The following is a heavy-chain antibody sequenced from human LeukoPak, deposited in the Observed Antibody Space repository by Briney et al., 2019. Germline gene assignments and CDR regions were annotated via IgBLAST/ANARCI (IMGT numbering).Heavy chain of an antibody. CDR2: ISYDGSNK. Sequence: PGGSLRLSCAASGFTFSSYGMHWVRQAPGKGLEWVAVISYDGSNKYYADSVKGRFTISRDNSKNTLYLQMNSLRAGDTAVYYCAKIHGAYTVTGNWFDPWGQGTLVTVSS. D-gene: IGHD4-11*01. V-gene: IGHV3-30*18. J-gene: IGHJ5*02. CDR1: GFTFSSYG. CDR3: AKIHGAYTVTGNWFDP.